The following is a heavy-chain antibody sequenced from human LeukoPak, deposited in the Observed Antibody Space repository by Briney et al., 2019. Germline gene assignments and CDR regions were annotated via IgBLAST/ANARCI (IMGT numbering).Heavy chain of an antibody. V-gene: IGHV4/OR15-8*01. Sequence: SETLSLTCDISGGSIDSTNWWNWVRQPPGKGLEWIGEIHHDGRINYNPSLKSRVTLSVDKSKNQFSLRLNSVTAADTAMYYCARSHDHLWGNYPDYWGQGTLVTVSS. D-gene: IGHD3-16*02. CDR3: ARSHDHLWGNYPDY. CDR2: IHHDGRI. CDR1: GGSIDSTNW. J-gene: IGHJ4*02.